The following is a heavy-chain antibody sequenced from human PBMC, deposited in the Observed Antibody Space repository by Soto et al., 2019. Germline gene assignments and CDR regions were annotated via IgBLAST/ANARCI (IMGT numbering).Heavy chain of an antibody. CDR1: GFTFSNYS. Sequence: EVQLVESGGGLVQPGGSLRLSCAASGFTFSNYSMNWVRQAPGKGLEWVSYISSDSTIYYADSVKGRFTISRDNAKNSLYLQMNSLRAEDTAVYYCARETQWLNWFDPWGQGTLVTVS. D-gene: IGHD6-19*01. CDR2: ISSDSTI. J-gene: IGHJ5*02. CDR3: ARETQWLNWFDP. V-gene: IGHV3-48*01.